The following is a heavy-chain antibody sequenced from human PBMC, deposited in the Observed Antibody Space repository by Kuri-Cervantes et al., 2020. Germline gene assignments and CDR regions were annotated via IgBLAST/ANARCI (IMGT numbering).Heavy chain of an antibody. Sequence: ESLKISCAVYGGSFSGYYWSWIRQPPGKGLEWIGEINHSGSTNYNPSLKSRVTISVDTSKNQFSLKLSSVTAADTAMYYCARAVDTARYYYYMDVWGRGTTVTVSS. CDR1: GGSFSGYY. J-gene: IGHJ6*03. V-gene: IGHV4-34*01. CDR3: ARAVDTARYYYYMDV. D-gene: IGHD5-18*01. CDR2: INHSGST.